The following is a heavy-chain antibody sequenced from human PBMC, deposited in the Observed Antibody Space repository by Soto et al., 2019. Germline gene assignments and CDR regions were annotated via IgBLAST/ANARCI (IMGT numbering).Heavy chain of an antibody. J-gene: IGHJ3*02. CDR3: ARRALYDYIWGSYRAMIAFDI. D-gene: IGHD3-16*02. Sequence: QLQLQESGPGLVKPSETLSLTCTVSGGSISSSSYYWGWIRQPPGKGLEWIGSIYYSGSTYYNPSLKSRVTISVDTSKNQFSLKLSSVTAADTAVYYCARRALYDYIWGSYRAMIAFDIWGQGTMVTVSS. V-gene: IGHV4-39*01. CDR1: GGSISSSSYY. CDR2: IYYSGST.